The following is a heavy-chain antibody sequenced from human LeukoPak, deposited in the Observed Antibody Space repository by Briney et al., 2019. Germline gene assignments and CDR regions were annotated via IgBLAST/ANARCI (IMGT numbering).Heavy chain of an antibody. D-gene: IGHD2-15*01. CDR3: AKGGVVHAFNI. J-gene: IGHJ3*02. V-gene: IGHV3-23*01. CDR1: GFTFSSYS. Sequence: PGGSLRLSCAASGFTFSSYSMNWVRQAPGKGLEWVSAINGGGGSTYYADSVKGRFTISRDNSKSTLYLQMNSLGAEDTAVYYCAKGGVVHAFNIWGQGTMVTVSS. CDR2: INGGGGST.